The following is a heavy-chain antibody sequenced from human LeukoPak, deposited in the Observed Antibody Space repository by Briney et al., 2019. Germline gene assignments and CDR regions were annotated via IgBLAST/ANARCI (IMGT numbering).Heavy chain of an antibody. V-gene: IGHV3-53*04. Sequence: GWSLRLSCAASGFTFSSDSMNWVRQAPGQGLEWVSTMYSGGNTYYADSVKGRFTISRHNSKNTLDLQMNSLRTEDTAVYYCARESSVSGWYIYWGQGALVTVSS. D-gene: IGHD6-19*01. CDR2: MYSGGNT. J-gene: IGHJ4*02. CDR1: GFTFSSDS. CDR3: ARESSVSGWYIY.